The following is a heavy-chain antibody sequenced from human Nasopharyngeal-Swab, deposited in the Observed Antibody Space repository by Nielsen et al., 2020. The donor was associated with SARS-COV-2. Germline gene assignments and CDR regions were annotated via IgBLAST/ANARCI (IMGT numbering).Heavy chain of an antibody. CDR3: ARGGSSGYFRYYFEY. CDR1: GGSVSSGSYY. J-gene: IGHJ4*02. D-gene: IGHD3-22*01. Sequence: SETLSLTCTVSGGSVSSGSYYWSWIRQPPGKGLEWIGYIYYSGSTNYNPSLKSRVTISVDTSKNQFSLKLSSVTAADTAVYYCARGGSSGYFRYYFEYWGQGTLVTVSS. CDR2: IYYSGST. V-gene: IGHV4-61*01.